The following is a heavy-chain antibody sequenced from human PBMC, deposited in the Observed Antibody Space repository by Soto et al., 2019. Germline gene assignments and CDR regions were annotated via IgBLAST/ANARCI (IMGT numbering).Heavy chain of an antibody. V-gene: IGHV3-20*04. CDR3: ARGLNTAALSFEY. J-gene: IGHJ4*01. CDR1: GFTFENYA. CDR2: INWNGASA. D-gene: IGHD4-17*01. Sequence: GGSLRLCCTVSGFTFENYAMSWVRQAPGKGLEWVSGINWNGASAGYGDSVKGRFTISRDNAKNSLYLQMKSLRAEDTALYYCARGLNTAALSFEYWGQGTLVTVSS.